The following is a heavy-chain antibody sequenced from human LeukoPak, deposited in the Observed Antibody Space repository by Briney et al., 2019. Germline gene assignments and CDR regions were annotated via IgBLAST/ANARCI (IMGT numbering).Heavy chain of an antibody. CDR3: ARDGPLWFGELFHSFDY. J-gene: IGHJ4*02. Sequence: NAGGSLRLSCAASGFTFSSYSMNWVRQAPGKGLEWVSSISSSSSYIYYADSVKGRFTISRDNAKNSLYLQMNSLRAEDTAVYYCARDGPLWFGELFHSFDYWGQGTLVTVSS. CDR1: GFTFSSYS. CDR2: ISSSSSYI. D-gene: IGHD3-10*01. V-gene: IGHV3-21*01.